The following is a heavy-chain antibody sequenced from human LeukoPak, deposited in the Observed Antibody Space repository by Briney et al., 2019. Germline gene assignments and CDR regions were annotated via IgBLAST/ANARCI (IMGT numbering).Heavy chain of an antibody. Sequence: GASVKVSCKASGYTFTSYDINWVRQATGQGLEWMGWMNPNSGNTGYAQKFQGRVTMTRNTSISTAYMELSSLRSEDTAVYYCARDITMVRGNIRDVWGQGTTVTASS. CDR1: GYTFTSYD. CDR2: MNPNSGNT. CDR3: ARDITMVRGNIRDV. V-gene: IGHV1-8*01. D-gene: IGHD3-10*01. J-gene: IGHJ6*02.